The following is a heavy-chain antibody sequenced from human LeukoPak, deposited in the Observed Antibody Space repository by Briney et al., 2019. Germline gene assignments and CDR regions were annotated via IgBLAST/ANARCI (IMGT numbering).Heavy chain of an antibody. D-gene: IGHD1-1*01. Sequence: GGSLRLSCAVSGGTFSAYWMAWVRQSPGKGLEWVAEISEDGSVKYYVDSMKGRFTISRDNAKNSLYLQMNSLGAEDTAVYYCARDGRGGHNDYWGQGTLVTVSS. V-gene: IGHV3-7*01. CDR1: GGTFSAYW. CDR2: ISEDGSVK. J-gene: IGHJ4*02. CDR3: ARDGRGGHNDY.